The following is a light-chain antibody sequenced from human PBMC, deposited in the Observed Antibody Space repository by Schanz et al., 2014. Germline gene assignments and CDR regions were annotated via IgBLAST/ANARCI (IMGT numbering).Light chain of an antibody. Sequence: EVVLTQSPGTLSLSPGERATLSCRASQGVTSRYLAWYQQKPGQAPRLLIYGASTRATGIPARFSGSGSGTEFALTISSLQSEDFAVYYCQQYNNWPPWTFGQGTKVEIK. J-gene: IGKJ1*01. CDR1: QGVTSRY. CDR3: QQYNNWPPWT. CDR2: GAS. V-gene: IGKV3-15*01.